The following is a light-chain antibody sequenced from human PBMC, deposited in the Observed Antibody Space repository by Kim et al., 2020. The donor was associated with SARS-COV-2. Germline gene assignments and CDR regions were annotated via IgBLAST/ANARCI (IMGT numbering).Light chain of an antibody. CDR2: DVN. CDR3: CSYAGSFTWV. Sequence: GQSVTIACTGTSSDVGSYKYVSWYQQHPGKAPKFMIYDVNRRPSGVPDRFSGSKSGNTASLTISGLQPDDEADYYCCSYAGSFTWVFGGGTQLTVL. V-gene: IGLV2-11*03. CDR1: SSDVGSYKY. J-gene: IGLJ2*01.